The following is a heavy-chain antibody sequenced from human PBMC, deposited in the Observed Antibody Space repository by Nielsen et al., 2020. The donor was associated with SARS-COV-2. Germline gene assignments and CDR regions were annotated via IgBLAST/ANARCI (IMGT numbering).Heavy chain of an antibody. CDR1: GFTFSSYW. V-gene: IGHV3-7*03. Sequence: GESLKISCAASGFTFSSYWMSWVRQAPGKGLEWVANIKAYGSEKYYVDSVKGRFSISRDNAKNSLYLQMNSLRVEDTAVYYCARDSVAATGQIYFYGFDVWGQGTTVTVSS. CDR2: IKAYGSEK. D-gene: IGHD2-15*01. J-gene: IGHJ6*02. CDR3: ARDSVAATGQIYFYGFDV.